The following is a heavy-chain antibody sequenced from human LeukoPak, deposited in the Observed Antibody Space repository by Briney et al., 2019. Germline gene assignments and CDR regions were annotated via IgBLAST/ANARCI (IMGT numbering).Heavy chain of an antibody. CDR1: GYTFSSYA. Sequence: ASVKVSCKASGYTFSSYAMHWVRQAPGQRLEWMGWINAGNGNTKYSQKFQGRVTITRDTSASTAYMELSSLRSEDTAVYYCAREDYGDYPFDYWGQGTLVTVSS. CDR3: AREDYGDYPFDY. V-gene: IGHV1-3*01. D-gene: IGHD4-17*01. J-gene: IGHJ4*02. CDR2: INAGNGNT.